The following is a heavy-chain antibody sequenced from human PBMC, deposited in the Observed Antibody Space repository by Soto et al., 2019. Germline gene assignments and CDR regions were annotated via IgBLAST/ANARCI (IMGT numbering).Heavy chain of an antibody. CDR2: INHSGST. CDR3: ARGGVIRYFDWLPSHPKDY. D-gene: IGHD3-9*01. CDR1: GGSFSGYY. J-gene: IGHJ4*02. V-gene: IGHV4-34*01. Sequence: SETLSLTCAVYGGSFSGYYWSWIRQPPGKGLEWIGEINHSGSTNYNPSLKSRVTISVDTSKNQFSLKLSSVTAADTAVYYCARGGVIRYFDWLPSHPKDYWGQGTLVTVSS.